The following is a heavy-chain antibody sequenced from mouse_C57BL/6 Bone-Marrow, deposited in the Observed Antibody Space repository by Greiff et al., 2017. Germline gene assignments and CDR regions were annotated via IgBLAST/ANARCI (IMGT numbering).Heavy chain of an antibody. J-gene: IGHJ3*01. CDR2: IYPGNSDT. CDR3: TRSFDGYYTWFAY. Sequence: VQLQQSGTVLARPGASVKMSCKTSGYTFTSYWMHWVKQRPGQGLEWIGAIYPGNSDTSYNQKFKGKAKLTAVTSASTAYMGLSSLTNEDSAVYYCTRSFDGYYTWFAYWGQGTLVTVSA. D-gene: IGHD2-3*01. CDR1: GYTFTSYW. V-gene: IGHV1-5*01.